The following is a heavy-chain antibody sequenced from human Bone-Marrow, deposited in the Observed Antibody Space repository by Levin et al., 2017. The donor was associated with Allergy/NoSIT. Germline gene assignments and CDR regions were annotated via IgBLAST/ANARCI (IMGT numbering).Heavy chain of an antibody. V-gene: IGHV4-39*01. CDR1: GGSINTADFY. J-gene: IGHJ5*02. CDR3: ARQTTVVGEVATQAFDP. Sequence: SGGSLRLSCTVSGGSINTADFYWGWIRQSPEKGLEWIGTIYKSGSSYSNPSLQSRVTLFIDTSKNQFSLQLSSVAAPDTAIYYCARQTTVVGEVATQAFDPWGQGTLVTVSS. CDR2: IYKSGSS. D-gene: IGHD1-1*01.